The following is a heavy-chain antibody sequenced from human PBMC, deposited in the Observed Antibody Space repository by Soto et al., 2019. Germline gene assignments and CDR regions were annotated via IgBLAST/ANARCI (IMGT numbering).Heavy chain of an antibody. CDR3: ASVGRYSSGWYMPAY. J-gene: IGHJ4*02. CDR2: ISSSSSTI. CDR1: GFTFSSYS. Sequence: EVQLVESGGGLVQPGGSLRLSCAASGFTFSSYSMNWVRQAPGKGLEWVSYISSSSSTIYYADSVKGRFTISRDNAKNSLYLQMNSLRDEDTAVYCCASVGRYSSGWYMPAYWGQGTLVTVSS. D-gene: IGHD6-19*01. V-gene: IGHV3-48*02.